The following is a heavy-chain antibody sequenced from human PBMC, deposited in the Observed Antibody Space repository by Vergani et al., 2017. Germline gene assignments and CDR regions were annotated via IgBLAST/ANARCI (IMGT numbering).Heavy chain of an antibody. Sequence: EVQLVESGGGLVQPGGSLKLSCAASGFTFSGSAMHWVRQASGKGLEWVGRIRSKANSYATAYAASVKGRFTISRDDSKNTAYLQMNSLKTEDTAVYYCTRLHYDILTGYYTGYYYYYMDVWGKGTTVTVSS. J-gene: IGHJ6*03. CDR2: IRSKANSYAT. CDR3: TRLHYDILTGYYTGYYYYYMDV. CDR1: GFTFSGSA. V-gene: IGHV3-73*02. D-gene: IGHD3-9*01.